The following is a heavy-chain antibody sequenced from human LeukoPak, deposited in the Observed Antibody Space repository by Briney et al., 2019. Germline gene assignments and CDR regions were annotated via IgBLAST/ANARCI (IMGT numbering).Heavy chain of an antibody. V-gene: IGHV3-7*03. Sequence: GGSLRLSCAASGFTFSSYWKSWVRQAPGKGLEWVANIKQDGSEKYYVDSVKGRFTISRDNAKNSLYLQMNSLRAEDTAVYYCARARYYGSGSPYYYYGMDVWGKGTTVTVSS. CDR2: IKQDGSEK. J-gene: IGHJ6*04. CDR3: ARARYYGSGSPYYYYGMDV. CDR1: GFTFSSYW. D-gene: IGHD3-10*01.